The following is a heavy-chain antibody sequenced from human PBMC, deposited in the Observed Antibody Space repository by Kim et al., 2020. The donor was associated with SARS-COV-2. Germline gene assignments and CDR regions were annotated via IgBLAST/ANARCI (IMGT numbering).Heavy chain of an antibody. CDR3: DASDY. J-gene: IGHJ4*02. CDR2: IRDSGART. V-gene: IGHV3-23*01. Sequence: IRDSGARTNYAESVRGRFTISRDNSKSTLFLQMNNLRAEDTAVYYCDASDYWGQGSLVTVSS.